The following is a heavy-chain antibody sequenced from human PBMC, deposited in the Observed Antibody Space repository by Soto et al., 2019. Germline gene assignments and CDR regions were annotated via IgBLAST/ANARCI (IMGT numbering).Heavy chain of an antibody. D-gene: IGHD3-10*01. J-gene: IGHJ4*02. CDR1: GGSINSRYW. Sequence: SETLSLTCAVSGGSINSRYWWSWVRQSPGKGLEWIGEIYHSGSTNYNPSLKSRVTISVDKSRNQFSLNLSSVTAADTAVYYCARDQNGSGNYYTRYFDYWGQGTLVTVS. CDR3: ARDQNGSGNYYTRYFDY. CDR2: IYHSGST. V-gene: IGHV4-4*02.